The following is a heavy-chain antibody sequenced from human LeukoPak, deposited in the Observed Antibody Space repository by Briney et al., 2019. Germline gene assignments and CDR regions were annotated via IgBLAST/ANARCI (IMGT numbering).Heavy chain of an antibody. Sequence: GGSLRLSCAASGFTFDDYGMSWVRQAPGKGLEWVSGINWNGGSTGYADSVKGRFTISRDNAKNSLSLQMNSLRVEDTALYYCARGGISIFGVVIYMDVWGKGTTVTVSS. V-gene: IGHV3-20*04. J-gene: IGHJ6*03. CDR2: INWNGGST. D-gene: IGHD3-3*01. CDR1: GFTFDDYG. CDR3: ARGGISIFGVVIYMDV.